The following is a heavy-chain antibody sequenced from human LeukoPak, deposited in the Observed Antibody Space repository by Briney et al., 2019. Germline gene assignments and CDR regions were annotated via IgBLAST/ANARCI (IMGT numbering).Heavy chain of an antibody. V-gene: IGHV4-59*08. CDR1: GASISSSY. D-gene: IGHD3-10*01. CDR2: ISYSGRT. CDR3: ARATYGSGSYYSLFDH. J-gene: IGHJ4*02. Sequence: SSETLSLTCTVSGASISSSYWNWIRQSPGKGLEWIGYISYSGRTNYNPSLKSRVTMSLDRSKNQFSLKLISVTASDTAVYLCARATYGSGSYYSLFDHWGQGTLVTVSS.